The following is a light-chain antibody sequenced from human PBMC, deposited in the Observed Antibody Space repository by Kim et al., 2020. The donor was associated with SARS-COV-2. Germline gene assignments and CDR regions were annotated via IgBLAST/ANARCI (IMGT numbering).Light chain of an antibody. V-gene: IGLV3-21*04. J-gene: IGLJ3*02. CDR2: YDS. Sequence: APGKTARITCGGNNIGSKRVHWYQQKPGQAPVLVIYYDSDRPSGIPERFSGSNAGNTATLTSSRVEAGDEADYYCQVWDSSSDHRVFGGGTQLTVL. CDR3: QVWDSSSDHRV. CDR1: NIGSKR.